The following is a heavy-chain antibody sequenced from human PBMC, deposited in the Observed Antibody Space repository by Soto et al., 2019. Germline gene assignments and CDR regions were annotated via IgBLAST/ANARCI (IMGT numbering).Heavy chain of an antibody. CDR3: ARDHATIGYYYYGYIFDY. J-gene: IGHJ4*02. D-gene: IGHD3-22*01. CDR1: EFTFSNYP. Sequence: GGSLRLSCAASEFTFSNYPMHWVRQAPGKGLEWVALISSDGSNKYYADSVKGRFTISRDNSENTLYLQMNSLRADDKAVYYCARDHATIGYYYYGYIFDYWGQGTLVTVSS. CDR2: ISSDGSNK. V-gene: IGHV3-30-3*01.